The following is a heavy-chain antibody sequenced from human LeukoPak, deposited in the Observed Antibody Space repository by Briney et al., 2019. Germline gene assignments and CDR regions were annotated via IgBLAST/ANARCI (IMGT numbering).Heavy chain of an antibody. CDR1: GFTFSSYT. D-gene: IGHD3-16*01. Sequence: GGSLRLSCAVSGFTFSSYTMSWVRQAPGKGLEWVSSISSGSYTYSADSVKGRFTISRDNAKTSLYLQMNSLRAEDTAIYYCARDRGGVHGVMDYWGQGTLVTVSS. CDR3: ARDRGGVHGVMDY. J-gene: IGHJ4*02. CDR2: ISSGSYT. V-gene: IGHV3-21*06.